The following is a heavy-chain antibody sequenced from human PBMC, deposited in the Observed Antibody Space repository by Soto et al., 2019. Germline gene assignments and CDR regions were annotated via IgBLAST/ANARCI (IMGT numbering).Heavy chain of an antibody. Sequence: SETLSLICTVSGDSMSSYYWSWIRQPPGKGLEWVGYIYSSGSTNYNPSLKSRVTMSVDTSKNQFSLVLTSVTAADTAVYYCARQGSTRSCRGGSCWDRFDSWGQGSLVTVSS. CDR3: ARQGSTRSCRGGSCWDRFDS. D-gene: IGHD2-15*01. CDR2: IYSSGST. V-gene: IGHV4-59*08. CDR1: GDSMSSYY. J-gene: IGHJ4*02.